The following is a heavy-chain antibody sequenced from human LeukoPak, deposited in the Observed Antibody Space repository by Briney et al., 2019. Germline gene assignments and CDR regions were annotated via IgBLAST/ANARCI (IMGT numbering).Heavy chain of an antibody. Sequence: ASVKVSCKASGYTFTGYYMHWVRQAPGQGLEWMGWINPNSGGTNYAQKFQGRVTMTRDTSFSTAYMELSRLRSDDTAVYYCARTLYIASAPGGFDYWGQGTLVTVSS. CDR3: ARTLYIASAPGGFDY. CDR1: GYTFTGYY. J-gene: IGHJ4*02. V-gene: IGHV1-2*02. CDR2: INPNSGGT. D-gene: IGHD5-12*01.